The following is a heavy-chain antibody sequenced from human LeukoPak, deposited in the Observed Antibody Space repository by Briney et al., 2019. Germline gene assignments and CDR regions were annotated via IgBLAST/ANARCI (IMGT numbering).Heavy chain of an antibody. CDR1: GFTFSTYA. D-gene: IGHD4-17*01. CDR3: AKGSSSGDYGGYYFDY. J-gene: IGHJ4*02. CDR2: VSDDGGST. V-gene: IGHV3-23*01. Sequence: GGSLRLSCVASGFTFSTYALTWVRQAPGKGLGWVSAVSDDGGSTYYADSVRGRFTISRANSKNTLYLQMNSLKAEDTAVYYCAKGSSSGDYGGYYFDYWGQGTLVTVSS.